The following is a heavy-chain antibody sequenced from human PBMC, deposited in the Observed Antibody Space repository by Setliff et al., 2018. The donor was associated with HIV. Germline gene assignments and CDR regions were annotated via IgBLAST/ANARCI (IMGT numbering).Heavy chain of an antibody. CDR3: ERVAHRLSGGIDY. CDR1: GDTYRNYA. Sequence: ASVKVSCKASGDTYRNYAVNWVRQAPGQGLESMGWIDPDKGDTGYAHNFQGRVIMTRDTSTSTVYMELHWLTSDDTAVYYCERVAHRLSGGIDYRGQGTQVTVSS. D-gene: IGHD2-15*01. V-gene: IGHV1-2*02. CDR2: IDPDKGDT. J-gene: IGHJ4*02.